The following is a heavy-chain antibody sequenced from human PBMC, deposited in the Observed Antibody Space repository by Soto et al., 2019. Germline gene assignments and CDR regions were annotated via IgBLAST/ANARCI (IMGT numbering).Heavy chain of an antibody. J-gene: IGHJ4*02. V-gene: IGHV1-69*12. CDR1: GGTFSSYA. Sequence: QVQLVQSGAEVKKPGSSVKVSCKASGGTFSSYAISWVRQAPGQGLEWMGGIIPIFGTANYAQKFQGRVTITADESTSTAYMELSRLRSEDTAVYYCARFSHTDYGGKGCFDYWGQGTLVTVSS. CDR2: IIPIFGTA. CDR3: ARFSHTDYGGKGCFDY. D-gene: IGHD4-17*01.